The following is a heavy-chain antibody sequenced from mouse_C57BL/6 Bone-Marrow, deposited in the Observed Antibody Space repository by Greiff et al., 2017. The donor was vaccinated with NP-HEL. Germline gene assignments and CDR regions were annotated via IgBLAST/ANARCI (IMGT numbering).Heavy chain of an antibody. J-gene: IGHJ2*01. Sequence: VQLQQSGAELARPGASVKLSCKASGYTFTSYGISWVKQRTGQGLEWIGELYPRSGNTYYNEKFKGKATLTADKSSSTAYMELRSLISEDSAVYFCARGRITTVSSGDYWGQGTTLTVSS. CDR3: ARGRITTVSSGDY. CDR2: LYPRSGNT. V-gene: IGHV1-81*01. D-gene: IGHD1-1*01. CDR1: GYTFTSYG.